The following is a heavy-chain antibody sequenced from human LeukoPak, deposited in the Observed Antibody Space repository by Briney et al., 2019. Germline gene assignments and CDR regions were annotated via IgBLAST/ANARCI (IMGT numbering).Heavy chain of an antibody. J-gene: IGHJ4*02. V-gene: IGHV3-53*01. CDR2: IHPDGVT. Sequence: PGGSLRLSCAASGFTVILNFMNWVRHAIGTGLEWVSIIHPDGVTHYSDSVKGRFTISRDNSNNILYLQMNGLRAEDTAVYSCAGGRGYIIDYWGQGTLVSVSS. CDR1: GFTVILNF. CDR3: AGGRGYIIDY. D-gene: IGHD5-18*01.